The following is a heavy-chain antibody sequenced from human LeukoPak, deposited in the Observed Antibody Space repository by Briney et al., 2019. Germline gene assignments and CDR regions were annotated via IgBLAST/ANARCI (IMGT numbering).Heavy chain of an antibody. CDR2: ISWNSGSV. V-gene: IGHV3-9*01. J-gene: IGHJ4*02. CDR3: AKSPEPDDSSGYPLDY. D-gene: IGHD3-22*01. CDR1: GFTFDDYA. Sequence: PGGSLRLSCAASGFTFDDYAMHWVRQAPGKGLEWVSGISWNSGSVGYADSVKGRFTISRDNAKNSLYLQMNSLRAEDTALYYCAKSPEPDDSSGYPLDYWGQGTLVTVSS.